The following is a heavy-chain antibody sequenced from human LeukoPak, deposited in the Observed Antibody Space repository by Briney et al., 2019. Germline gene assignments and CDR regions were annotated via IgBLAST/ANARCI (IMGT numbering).Heavy chain of an antibody. CDR1: GGSISRSSYY. D-gene: IGHD3-16*02. Sequence: SETLSLTCTVSGGSISRSSYYWGWIRQPPGKGLEWIGSIYYSGSTNYNPSLKSRVTISVDTSKNQFSLKLSSVTAADTAVYYCARGGTYYDYVWGSYRLYYFDYWGQGTLVTVSS. CDR2: IYYSGST. CDR3: ARGGTYYDYVWGSYRLYYFDY. J-gene: IGHJ4*02. V-gene: IGHV4-39*07.